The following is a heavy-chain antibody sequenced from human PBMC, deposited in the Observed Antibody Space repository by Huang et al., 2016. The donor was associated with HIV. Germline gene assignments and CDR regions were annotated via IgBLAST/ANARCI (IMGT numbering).Heavy chain of an antibody. CDR3: AHRERGYTYGTFGY. V-gene: IGHV2-5*02. CDR2: IYWDDDK. Sequence: QITLKESGPTLVKPTQTLTLTCTFSGFSLSTSGVGVGWIRQPPGKALEWLASIYWDDDKRYSQSLKRRLTITKDTAKNQVVLTMTNMDPVDTATYYCAHRERGYTYGTFGYWGQGTLVTVSS. J-gene: IGHJ4*02. D-gene: IGHD5-18*01. CDR1: GFSLSTSGVG.